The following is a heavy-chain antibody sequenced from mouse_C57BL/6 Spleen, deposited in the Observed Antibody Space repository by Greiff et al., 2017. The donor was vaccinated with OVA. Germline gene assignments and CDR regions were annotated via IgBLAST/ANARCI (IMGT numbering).Heavy chain of an antibody. Sequence: EVQLQQSGPGLVKPSQSLTLSCSVTGYSITSGYYWKWIRQLAGNKLEWMGFISYDGSNNYNPSFKNRTSITRDTSKNQFFLKLNSVTTEDTATYYYARTRCTVVDYFGYWGQGTTLTVSS. CDR1: GYSITSGYY. J-gene: IGHJ2*01. V-gene: IGHV3-6*01. D-gene: IGHD1-1*01. CDR3: ARTRCTVVDYFGY. CDR2: ISYDGSN.